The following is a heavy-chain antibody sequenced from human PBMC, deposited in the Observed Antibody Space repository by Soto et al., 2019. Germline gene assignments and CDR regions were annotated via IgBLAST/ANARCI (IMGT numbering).Heavy chain of an antibody. V-gene: IGHV1-18*01. CDR1: GYSFMKYG. CDR2: ISPYSGYT. CDR3: AREASVLIPAAQPSRFDS. J-gene: IGHJ4*02. Sequence: GGSVKVSCKGFGYSFMKYGINCVGQSGGRWREWVGWISPYSGYTHSAQKFHGRLTLTTDTAASTAYMELRILRSADTALYYCAREASVLIPAAQPSRFDSWGQGTLVTVSS. D-gene: IGHD2-2*01.